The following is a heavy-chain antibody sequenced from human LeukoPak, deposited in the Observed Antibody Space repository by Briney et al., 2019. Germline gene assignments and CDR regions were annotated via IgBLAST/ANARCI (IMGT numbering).Heavy chain of an antibody. D-gene: IGHD5-24*01. V-gene: IGHV3-64D*09. CDR1: GFXFSSYA. CDR3: TGDGYIPPYYFDY. CDR2: ISSNGGST. Sequence: PGGSLRLSCSASGFXFSSYAMHWVRQAPGQGLEYVSAISSNGGSTYYADSLKGRFTISRDNSKNTLYLQMSSLRAEDTAVYYCTGDGYIPPYYFDYWGQGTLVTVSS. J-gene: IGHJ4*02.